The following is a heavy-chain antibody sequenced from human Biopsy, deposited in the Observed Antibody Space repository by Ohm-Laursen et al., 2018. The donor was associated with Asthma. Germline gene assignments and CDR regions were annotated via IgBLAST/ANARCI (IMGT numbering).Heavy chain of an antibody. D-gene: IGHD2-15*01. V-gene: IGHV4-59*01. Sequence: ETLSLTCTVSGVSIRSYYWTWIRQPPGKGLEWIGNIHYSGSTYSNPSLKSRVTISVDTSKKQISLRLSSVIAADTAVYSCAGFCSGGNCPDHWGQGTLVTVSS. CDR1: GVSIRSYY. CDR2: IHYSGST. J-gene: IGHJ4*02. CDR3: AGFCSGGNCPDH.